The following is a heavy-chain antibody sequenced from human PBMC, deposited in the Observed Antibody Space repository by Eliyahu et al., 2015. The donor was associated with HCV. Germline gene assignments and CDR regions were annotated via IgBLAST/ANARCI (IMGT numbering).Heavy chain of an antibody. Sequence: QVQLVQSGAEVEKPGASVKVSCKASGYTFINYDINWVRQATGQGLEWMGWMNPRSGDTDYAQKFQGRVTMTRDTSISTAYMELSGLKSEDTAVYYCARVVTAVAVAGKALRHWGQGTLVTVSS. J-gene: IGHJ4*02. CDR2: MNPRSGDT. CDR1: GYTFINYD. D-gene: IGHD6-19*01. CDR3: ARVVTAVAVAGKALRH. V-gene: IGHV1-8*02.